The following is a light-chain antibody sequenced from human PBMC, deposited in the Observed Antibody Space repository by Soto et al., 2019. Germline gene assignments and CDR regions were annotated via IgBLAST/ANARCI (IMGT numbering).Light chain of an antibody. J-gene: IGKJ4*01. V-gene: IGKV3-20*01. CDR2: GAA. Sequence: EIALTQSAGTLSLPPGERATLSCRASQSVSSYLAWDQQKRGQAPRLLISGAASRATGVPDRLSGSGSGTDFSLTISRLGLEECAVYYFQQYGSSPATFGGGTKVEIK. CDR1: QSVSSY. CDR3: QQYGSSPAT.